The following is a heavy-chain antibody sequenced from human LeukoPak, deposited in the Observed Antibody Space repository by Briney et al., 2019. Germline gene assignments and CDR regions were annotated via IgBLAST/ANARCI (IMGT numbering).Heavy chain of an antibody. V-gene: IGHV1-18*01. CDR2: ISAYNGNT. Sequence: ASVKVSCKASGYTFTRYGISWVRQAPGQGLEWMGWISAYNGNTNYAQKFQGRVTMTTDTSTSTAYMELRSLRSDDTAVYYCARHVSGSYLFDYWGQGTLVIVSS. D-gene: IGHD1-26*01. CDR1: GYTFTRYG. J-gene: IGHJ4*02. CDR3: ARHVSGSYLFDY.